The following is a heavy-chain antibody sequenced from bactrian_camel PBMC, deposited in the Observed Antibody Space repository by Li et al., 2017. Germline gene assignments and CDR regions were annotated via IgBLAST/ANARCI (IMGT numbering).Heavy chain of an antibody. J-gene: IGHJ4*01. Sequence: HVQLVESGGGSVQAGGSLRLSCAASGYTYSSICMGWFRQVPGKQREWVAAIYTSDDTTAYADSVKGRFTISQDKAKNSVYLQMNSLKLEDTAMYYCAADFGPYCSGSYLARRANFEGQGTQVTVS. V-gene: IGHV3S53*01. CDR2: IYTSDDTT. D-gene: IGHD2*01. CDR1: GYTYSSIC.